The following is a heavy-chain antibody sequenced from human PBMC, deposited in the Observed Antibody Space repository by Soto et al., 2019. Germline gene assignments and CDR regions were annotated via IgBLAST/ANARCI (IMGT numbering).Heavy chain of an antibody. CDR3: ARAGDSSGWYNWFDP. J-gene: IGHJ5*02. CDR1: GYSFTSYW. Sequence: GESLKISCNGSGYSFTSYWIGWVRQMPGKGLEWMGIIYPGDSDTRYGPSFQGQVTISADKSISTAYLQWSSLKASDSAMYYCARAGDSSGWYNWFDPWGQGTLVTVSS. V-gene: IGHV5-51*01. CDR2: IYPGDSDT. D-gene: IGHD6-19*01.